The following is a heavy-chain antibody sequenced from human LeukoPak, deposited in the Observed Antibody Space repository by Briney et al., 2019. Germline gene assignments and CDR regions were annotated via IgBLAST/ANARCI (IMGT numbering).Heavy chain of an antibody. D-gene: IGHD1-26*01. V-gene: IGHV3-11*03. CDR1: RFTFSDYY. Sequence: GGSLRLSCAASRFTFSDYYMSWIRQAPGKGLEWVSYIGTSSTYTSYADSVKGRFTISRENAKNSLYLQMNSLRVEDTAVYYCVRQKKSHGNFDYWGQGTLVTVSS. CDR3: VRQKKSHGNFDY. CDR2: IGTSSTYT. J-gene: IGHJ4*02.